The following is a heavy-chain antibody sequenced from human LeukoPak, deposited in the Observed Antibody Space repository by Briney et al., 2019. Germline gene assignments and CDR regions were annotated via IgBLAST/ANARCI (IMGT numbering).Heavy chain of an antibody. D-gene: IGHD1-26*01. CDR1: GGSIRSYY. CDR3: ARWRGGSYFYYFDY. CDR2: IYYSGST. Sequence: SETLSLTCTVSGGSIRSYYWGWIRQPPGKGLEWTGSIYYSGSTYYNPSLKSRVTISVDTSKNQFSLKLSSVTAADTAVYYCARWRGGSYFYYFDYWGQGTLVTVSS. V-gene: IGHV4-39*01. J-gene: IGHJ4*02.